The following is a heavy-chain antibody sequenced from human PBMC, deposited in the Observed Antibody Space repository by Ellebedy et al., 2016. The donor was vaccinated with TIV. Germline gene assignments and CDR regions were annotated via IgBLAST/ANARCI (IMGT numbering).Heavy chain of an antibody. D-gene: IGHD3-16*01. CDR1: GFTFSDYG. Sequence: GESLKISCVTSGFTFSDYGMHWVRQAPVKGLELVANISNDGRSKKHGDSVRGRFTISRDNSKSTLYLQMDSLRDDDTAVYYCSPGGTTKVKKGFGYWGQGTLVTVSS. J-gene: IGHJ4*02. V-gene: IGHV3-30*03. CDR3: SPGGTTKVKKGFGY. CDR2: ISNDGRSK.